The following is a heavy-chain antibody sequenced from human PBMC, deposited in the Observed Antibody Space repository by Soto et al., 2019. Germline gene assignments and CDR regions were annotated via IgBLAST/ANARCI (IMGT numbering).Heavy chain of an antibody. CDR1: GYTFTSYA. V-gene: IGHV1-18*01. CDR2: ISTYTGNT. D-gene: IGHD4-17*01. CDR3: ARGPDYEGYFDY. Sequence: ASVKVSCKASGYTFTSYAMHWVRQAPGQGLEWMGWISTYTGNTNYAQKLQGRVTMTTDTSTSTAYMELRSLRSDDTAVYYCARGPDYEGYFDYWGRGTLVTVSS. J-gene: IGHJ4*02.